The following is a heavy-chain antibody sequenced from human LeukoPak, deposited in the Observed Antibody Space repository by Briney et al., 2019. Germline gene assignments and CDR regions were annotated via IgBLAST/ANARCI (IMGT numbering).Heavy chain of an antibody. CDR3: VRDADWSFDY. Sequence: GGSLRLSCAASGFTFSSYGMHWVRQAPGKGLEWVAVISYDGSNKYYADSVKGRFTISRDNYKNMVYVQMNSLRSEDTAVYYCVRDADWSFDYWGQGTLVTVSS. D-gene: IGHD2-21*01. CDR2: ISYDGSNK. J-gene: IGHJ4*02. CDR1: GFTFSSYG. V-gene: IGHV3-30*03.